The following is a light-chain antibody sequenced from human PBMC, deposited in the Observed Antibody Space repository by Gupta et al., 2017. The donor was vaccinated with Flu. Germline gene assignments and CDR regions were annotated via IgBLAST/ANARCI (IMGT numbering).Light chain of an antibody. Sequence: DRVTITCRASQSISNWLAWYQQKPGKAPKLLIQKASNLESGVPYRFSGSGSGTEFTLTISSLQPDDFATYYCQQYNSYPPLTFGGGTKVEIK. CDR1: QSISNW. CDR3: QQYNSYPPLT. J-gene: IGKJ4*01. V-gene: IGKV1-5*03. CDR2: KAS.